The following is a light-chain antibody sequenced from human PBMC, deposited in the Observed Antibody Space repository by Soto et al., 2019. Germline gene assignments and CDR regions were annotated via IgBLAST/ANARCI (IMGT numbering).Light chain of an antibody. CDR1: QNVGNN. CDR3: QQRSNLPPT. V-gene: IGKV3-15*01. J-gene: IGKJ5*01. Sequence: EIVMTQSPATLSVSPGERATLSCRASQNVGNNLVWYQQKPGQAPRLLIYGASTRAAGIPDRFSGGGSGTDFTLTISSLEPEDFAVYYCQQRSNLPPTFGQGTRLEIK. CDR2: GAS.